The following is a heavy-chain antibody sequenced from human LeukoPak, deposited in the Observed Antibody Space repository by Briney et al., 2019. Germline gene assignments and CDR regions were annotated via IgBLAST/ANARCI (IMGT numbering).Heavy chain of an antibody. D-gene: IGHD6-13*01. CDR3: AKDESRSWYELLFLDY. Sequence: VGSLRLSCAASAFTFSSYAMSWVRQAPGKGLEWVSAISGSGGSTYYADSVKGRFTISRDNSKNTLYLQMDSLRAEDTAVYYCAKDESRSWYELLFLDYRGQGTLVTVSS. J-gene: IGHJ4*02. CDR2: ISGSGGST. CDR1: AFTFSSYA. V-gene: IGHV3-23*01.